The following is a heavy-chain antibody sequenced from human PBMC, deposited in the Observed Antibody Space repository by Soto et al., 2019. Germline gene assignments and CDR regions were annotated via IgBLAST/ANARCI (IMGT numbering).Heavy chain of an antibody. CDR3: AKGRGGSGSLTPRVDF. Sequence: EVQLLESGGGLVQPGGSLRLSCAASGFTFNNYAMTWVRQAPGKGLEWVSAISGGGDTTSYADSVKGRFTVSRDGSKNTLYLQISSLRAEDKALYYCAKGRGGSGSLTPRVDFWGQGTLVTVSS. V-gene: IGHV3-23*01. CDR2: ISGGGDTT. D-gene: IGHD3-10*01. CDR1: GFTFNNYA. J-gene: IGHJ4*02.